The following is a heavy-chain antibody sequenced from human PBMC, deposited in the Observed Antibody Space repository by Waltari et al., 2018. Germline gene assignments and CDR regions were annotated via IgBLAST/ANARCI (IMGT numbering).Heavy chain of an antibody. CDR2: INHSGST. J-gene: IGHJ4*02. V-gene: IGHV4-34*01. CDR3: ASSAGYCSSTSCYIFDY. CDR1: GGSFSGYY. Sequence: QVQLQQWGAGLLKPSETLSLTCAVYGGSFSGYYWSWIRQPPGKGLEWIGEINHSGSTNYNPSLKSRVTISVDTSKNQFSLKLSSVTAADTAVYYCASSAGYCSSTSCYIFDYWGQGTLVTVSS. D-gene: IGHD2-2*02.